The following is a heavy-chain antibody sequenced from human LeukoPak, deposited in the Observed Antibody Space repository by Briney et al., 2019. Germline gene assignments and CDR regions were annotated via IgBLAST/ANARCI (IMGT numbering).Heavy chain of an antibody. CDR3: AKLLGTATTYDS. V-gene: IGHV3-7*01. Sequence: GGALTLSCEAPGFTFSGNWMSWGRQAPGKGLEWVASINPDGSQKLYVDSVKGRFTISRDNTKSSLSLQMNSLGAEDTAMYYCAKLLGTATTYDSWGQGTRVTVSS. CDR2: INPDGSQK. D-gene: IGHD5-24*01. J-gene: IGHJ4*02. CDR1: GFTFSGNW.